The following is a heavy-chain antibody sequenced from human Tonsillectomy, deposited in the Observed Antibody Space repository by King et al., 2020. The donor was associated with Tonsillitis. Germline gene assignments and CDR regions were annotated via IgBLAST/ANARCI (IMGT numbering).Heavy chain of an antibody. CDR3: ARDRIAPSYYYYGMDV. Sequence: VQLQESGPGLVKPSETLSLTCTVSGGSISSYYWSWIRQPAGKGLEWIGRICSSGRTNYNPSLKSRVTMSVDTSKNQFSLKLSSVTAADTALYYCARDRIAPSYYYYGMDVWGQGTTVTVSS. CDR1: GGSISSYY. D-gene: IGHD6-13*01. V-gene: IGHV4-4*07. J-gene: IGHJ6*02. CDR2: ICSSGRT.